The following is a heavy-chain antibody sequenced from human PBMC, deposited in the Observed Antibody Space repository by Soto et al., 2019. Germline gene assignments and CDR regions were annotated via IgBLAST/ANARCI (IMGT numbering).Heavy chain of an antibody. Sequence: QVQLVQSGVEVNKPGASVKVSCKASGYTFTSYGINWVRQAPGQGLEWMGWISADNGNTNYAQKVQGRVTMTTDTATSTAYMELRSLRSDDTAVYYCARGGRDGYNFSYWGQGTLVTVSS. V-gene: IGHV1-18*01. CDR2: ISADNGNT. CDR1: GYTFTSYG. J-gene: IGHJ4*02. CDR3: ARGGRDGYNFSY. D-gene: IGHD5-12*01.